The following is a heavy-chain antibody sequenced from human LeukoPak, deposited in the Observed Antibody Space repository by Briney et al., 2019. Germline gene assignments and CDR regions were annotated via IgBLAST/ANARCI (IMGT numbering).Heavy chain of an antibody. CDR2: IYHSGST. D-gene: IGHD6-19*01. CDR1: GYSISSGYY. Sequence: ASETLSLTCTVSGYSISSGYYWGWIRQPPGKGLEWIGSIYHSGSTYYNPSLKSRVTISVDTSKNQFSLKLSSVTAADTAVYYCARGAGGSGWHFSIFKLLHFDYWGQGTLVTVSS. J-gene: IGHJ4*02. V-gene: IGHV4-38-2*02. CDR3: ARGAGGSGWHFSIFKLLHFDY.